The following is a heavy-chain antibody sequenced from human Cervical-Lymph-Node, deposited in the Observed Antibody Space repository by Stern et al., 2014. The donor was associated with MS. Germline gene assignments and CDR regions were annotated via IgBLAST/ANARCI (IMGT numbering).Heavy chain of an antibody. J-gene: IGHJ4*02. CDR3: ARIPDCSGTSGPPIDY. Sequence: EVQLVESGGGLVKPGGSLRLSCAASGFTFSIYSMNWVRQAPGKGLECVSSISSSGSSTYYADSVKGRFTVSRDKAKNSQDLQMNSLRAEDTAIYYCARIPDCSGTSGPPIDYWGQGSLVTVSS. D-gene: IGHD2-2*01. CDR1: GFTFSIYS. V-gene: IGHV3-21*01. CDR2: ISSSGSST.